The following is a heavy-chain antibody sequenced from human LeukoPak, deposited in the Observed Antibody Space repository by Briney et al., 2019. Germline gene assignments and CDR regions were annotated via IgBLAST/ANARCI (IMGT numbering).Heavy chain of an antibody. Sequence: GASVKVSCKASGYTFSSYGISWVRQAPGQGLEWMGWISAYNGDTKYAQKVQGRVTMSTDTSTSTAYMELRSLRSDDTAVYYCARDRIAARIKGAFDIWGQGTMVTVSS. CDR3: ARDRIAARIKGAFDI. J-gene: IGHJ3*02. V-gene: IGHV1-18*01. CDR1: GYTFSSYG. CDR2: ISAYNGDT. D-gene: IGHD6-6*01.